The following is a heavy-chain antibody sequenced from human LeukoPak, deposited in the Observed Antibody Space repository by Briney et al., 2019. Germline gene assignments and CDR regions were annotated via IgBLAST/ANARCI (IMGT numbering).Heavy chain of an antibody. CDR2: IYHSGST. V-gene: IGHV4-30-2*01. CDR1: GASINNYF. Sequence: SETLSLTCTVSGASINNYFWSWIRQPPGKGLEWIGYIYHSGSTYYSPSLKSRVTISVDRSKNQFSLKLSSVTAADTAVYYCARGTERASWFDPWGQGTLVTVSS. D-gene: IGHD1-1*01. CDR3: ARGTERASWFDP. J-gene: IGHJ5*02.